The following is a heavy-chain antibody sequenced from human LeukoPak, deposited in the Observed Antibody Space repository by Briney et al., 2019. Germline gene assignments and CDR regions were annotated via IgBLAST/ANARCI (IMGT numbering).Heavy chain of an antibody. Sequence: GGSLRLSCAASGLTGSHNYVSWVRQAPGKGLEWVAQTKQDGSEKYYVDSVKGRFTTSRDKNSLFLQMNSVRAEDTAVYYCVGWGISGITNHWGQGTLVTVSS. D-gene: IGHD1-7*01. CDR2: TKQDGSEK. CDR3: VGWGISGITNH. J-gene: IGHJ4*02. CDR1: GLTGSHNY. V-gene: IGHV3-7*01.